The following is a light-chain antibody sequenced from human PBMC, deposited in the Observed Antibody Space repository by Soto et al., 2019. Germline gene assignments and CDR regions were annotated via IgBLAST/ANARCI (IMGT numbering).Light chain of an antibody. V-gene: IGLV2-11*01. CDR1: GSDVGGYNY. J-gene: IGLJ1*01. CDR2: DVS. Sequence: QSALTQPRSVSGSPGQSVTISCIGTGSDVGGYNYVSWYQQHPGKAPKLMIYDVSKRPSGVPDRFSGSKSGNTASLTISGLQAEYEADYYCCSYAGSYTYVFGTGTKVTVL. CDR3: CSYAGSYTYV.